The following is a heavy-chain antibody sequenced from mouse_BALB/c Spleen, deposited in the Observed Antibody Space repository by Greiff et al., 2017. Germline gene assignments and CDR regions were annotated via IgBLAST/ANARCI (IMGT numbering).Heavy chain of an antibody. D-gene: IGHD2-4*01. V-gene: IGHV1-47*01. Sequence: LQESGAELVKPGASVKMSCKAFGYTFTTYPIEWMKQNHGKSLEWIGNFHPYNDDTKYNEKFKGKAKLTVEKSSSTVYLELSRLTSDDSAVYYCARGSYDYDFAYWGQGTLVTVSA. CDR1: GYTFTTYP. J-gene: IGHJ3*01. CDR3: ARGSYDYDFAY. CDR2: FHPYNDDT.